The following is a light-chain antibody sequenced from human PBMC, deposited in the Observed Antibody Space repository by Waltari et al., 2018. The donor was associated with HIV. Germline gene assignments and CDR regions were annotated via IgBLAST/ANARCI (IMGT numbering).Light chain of an antibody. CDR2: LSS. Sequence: DIVMTQYPDSLAVSLGERATINCKSSQSVLYSSSNKNYLAWYQQKPGQPTNLLIYLSSTRESGVPYRFSGSVSGTDVTLTISSLQAEDVSFYYCQQYYSIPFTFGPGTTVNIK. CDR3: QQYYSIPFT. J-gene: IGKJ3*01. CDR1: QSVLYSSSNKNY. V-gene: IGKV4-1*01.